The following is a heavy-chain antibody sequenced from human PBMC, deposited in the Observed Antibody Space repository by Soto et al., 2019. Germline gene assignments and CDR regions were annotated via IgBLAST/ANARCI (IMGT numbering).Heavy chain of an antibody. CDR1: GFTFSSYA. V-gene: IGHV3-48*04. CDR3: ARMGSGYDFVL. D-gene: IGHD5-12*01. Sequence: PGGSLRLSCAASGFTFSSYAMSWVRQAPGKGLEWVSKISSSGATTYYADSVKGRFTISRDNAKNSLYLQMNSLRVEDMAVYYCARMGSGYDFVLWGQGTLVTVS. J-gene: IGHJ4*02. CDR2: ISSSGATT.